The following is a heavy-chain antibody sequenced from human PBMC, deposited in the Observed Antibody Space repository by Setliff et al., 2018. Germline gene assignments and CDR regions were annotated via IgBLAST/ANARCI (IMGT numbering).Heavy chain of an antibody. CDR1: GGSISSSTYY. D-gene: IGHD3-10*01. CDR3: ARRPTGPGAPFDI. CDR2: IYHSGST. Sequence: PSETLSLTCTVSGGSISSSTYYWGWIRQPPGKGLEWIGEIYHSGSTSYNPSLKSRATISMDTSKIQFSLKLISVTAADTALFFCARRPTGPGAPFDIWGHGTMVTVSS. J-gene: IGHJ3*02. V-gene: IGHV4-39*01.